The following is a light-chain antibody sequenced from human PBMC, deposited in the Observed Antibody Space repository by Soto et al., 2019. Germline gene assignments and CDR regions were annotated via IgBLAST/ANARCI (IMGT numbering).Light chain of an antibody. CDR2: EVN. V-gene: IGLV2-14*01. CDR1: SSDIGAYYY. J-gene: IGLJ1*01. CDR3: FSFTTPSTYV. Sequence: QSALTQPASLSGSPGQSITISCTGTSSDIGAYYYVSWFQQHPGKAPKLMISEVNNRPSGVSNRFSGSKSGNTAYLTISGLQVEEEADYFWFSFTTPSTYVFGTGTKVTVL.